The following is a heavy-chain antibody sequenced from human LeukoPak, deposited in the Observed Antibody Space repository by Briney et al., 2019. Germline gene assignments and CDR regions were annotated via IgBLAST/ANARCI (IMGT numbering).Heavy chain of an antibody. V-gene: IGHV3-9*01. Sequence: GGSLRLSCAASGFTFDDYAMHWVRQAPGKGLEWVSGISWDSGSIGYADSVKGRFTISRDNAKNTLYLQMNSLRAEDTAVYYCAKIPVAPSYFDYWGQGTLVTVSS. CDR1: GFTFDDYA. CDR2: ISWDSGSI. D-gene: IGHD2-21*01. J-gene: IGHJ4*02. CDR3: AKIPVAPSYFDY.